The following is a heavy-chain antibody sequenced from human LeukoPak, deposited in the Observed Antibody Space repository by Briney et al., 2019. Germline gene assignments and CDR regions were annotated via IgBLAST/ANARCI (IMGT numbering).Heavy chain of an antibody. V-gene: IGHV1-69*04. D-gene: IGHD3-22*01. J-gene: IGHJ4*02. CDR2: IIPILDIA. Sequence: EASVKVSCKASGGTFSSYAISWVRQAPGQGLEWMGRIIPILDIANYAQKFQGRVTITADESTSTAYMELSSLRSEDTAVYYCASPPHPSYYDSSGFDYWGQGTLVTVSS. CDR1: GGTFSSYA. CDR3: ASPPHPSYYDSSGFDY.